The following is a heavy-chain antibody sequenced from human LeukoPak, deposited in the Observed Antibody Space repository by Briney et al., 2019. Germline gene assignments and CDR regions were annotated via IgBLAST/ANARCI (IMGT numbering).Heavy chain of an antibody. CDR1: GGSISSYY. CDR3: ARHYPIGGQQLADAFDI. Sequence: SETLSLTCTVSGGSISSYYWSRIRQPPGKGLEWIGYIYYSGSTNYNPSLKSRVTISVDTSKNQFSLKLSSVTAADTAVYYCARHYPIGGQQLADAFDIWGQGTMVTVSS. CDR2: IYYSGST. J-gene: IGHJ3*02. D-gene: IGHD6-13*01. V-gene: IGHV4-59*08.